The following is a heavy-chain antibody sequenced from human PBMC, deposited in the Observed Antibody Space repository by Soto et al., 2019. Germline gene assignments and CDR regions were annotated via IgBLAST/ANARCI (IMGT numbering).Heavy chain of an antibody. D-gene: IGHD2-15*01. V-gene: IGHV4-34*01. CDR3: ARGSDCSGGSCHRYYYYMDV. Sequence: PSATLSLTCAVYGGSFSGYYWSWIRQPPGKGLEWIGEINHSGSTNYNPSLKSRVTISVDTSKNQFSLKLSSVTAADTAVYYCARGSDCSGGSCHRYYYYMDVWGKGTTVTVSS. CDR2: INHSGST. J-gene: IGHJ6*03. CDR1: GGSFSGYY.